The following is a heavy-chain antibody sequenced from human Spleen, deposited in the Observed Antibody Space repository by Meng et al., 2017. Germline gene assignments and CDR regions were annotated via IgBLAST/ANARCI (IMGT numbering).Heavy chain of an antibody. CDR2: ISGSGGNT. Sequence: GESLKISCAASGFTFSSYAMSWVRQAPGKGLEWVSGISGSGGNTYYADSVKGRFTISRDNSKNTVFLQMNSLRVEDTAIYYCAKDPLDPWGQGTLVTVSS. V-gene: IGHV3-23*01. J-gene: IGHJ5*02. CDR1: GFTFSSYA. CDR3: AKDPLDP.